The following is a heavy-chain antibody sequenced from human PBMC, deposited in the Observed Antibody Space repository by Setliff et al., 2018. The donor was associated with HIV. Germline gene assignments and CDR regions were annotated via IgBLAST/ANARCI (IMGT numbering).Heavy chain of an antibody. V-gene: IGHV4-34*01. CDR2: INHRGST. CDR3: VRGWDDKVSTISAPYYYYMDV. D-gene: IGHD5-12*01. J-gene: IGHJ6*03. Sequence: SETLSLTCAFYGGSLNGFYWGWIRQSPGKGLEWSGEINHRGSTNYNPSLQSRVTIRVDMSKNQFSLEVTAVTAADTAVYYCVRGWDDKVSTISAPYYYYMDVWGKGTTVTVS. CDR1: GGSLNGFY.